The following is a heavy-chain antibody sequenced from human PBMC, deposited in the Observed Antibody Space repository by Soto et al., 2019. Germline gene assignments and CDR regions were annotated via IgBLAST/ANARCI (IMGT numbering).Heavy chain of an antibody. V-gene: IGHV1-69*13. CDR2: IIPIFGTA. CDR3: AREGEMATISFDY. J-gene: IGHJ4*02. CDR1: GGTFSSYA. Sequence: SVKVSCKASGGTFSSYAISWVRQAPGQGLEWMGGIIPIFGTANYAQKFQGRVTITADESTSTAYMELSSLRSEDTAVYYCAREGEMATISFDYWGQGTLVTVPQ. D-gene: IGHD5-12*01.